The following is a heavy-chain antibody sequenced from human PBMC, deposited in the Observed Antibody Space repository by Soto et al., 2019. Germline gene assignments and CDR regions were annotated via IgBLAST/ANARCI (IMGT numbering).Heavy chain of an antibody. CDR3: SASRDYNWFDP. CDR1: EFAFSTHA. D-gene: IGHD2-21*02. CDR2: ISFDGTNK. J-gene: IGHJ5*02. Sequence: QVQLVESGGGVVQPGRALRLSCAASEFAFSTHAMHWVRQAPGEGLEWVAVISFDGTNKYYADSVKGRFTISRDNSRSTLYLQMNSLRIEDTAVYYWSASRDYNWFDPWGQGTLVTVSS. V-gene: IGHV3-30-3*01.